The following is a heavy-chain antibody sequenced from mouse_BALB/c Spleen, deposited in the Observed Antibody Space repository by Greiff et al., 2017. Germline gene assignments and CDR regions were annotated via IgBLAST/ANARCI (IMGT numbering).Heavy chain of an antibody. CDR3: AKPITGTYYAMDY. V-gene: IGHV2-6-5*01. Sequence: VHLVESGPGLVAPSQSLSITCTVSGFSLTDYGVSWIRQPPGKGLEWLGVIWGGGSTYYNSALKSRLSISKDNSKSQVFLKMNSLQTDDTAMYYCAKPITGTYYAMDYWGQGTSVTVSS. J-gene: IGHJ4*01. CDR2: IWGGGST. D-gene: IGHD4-1*01. CDR1: GFSLTDYG.